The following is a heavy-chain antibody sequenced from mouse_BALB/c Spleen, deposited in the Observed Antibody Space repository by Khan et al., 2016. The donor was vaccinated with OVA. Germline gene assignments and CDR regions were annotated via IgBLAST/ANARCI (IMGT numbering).Heavy chain of an antibody. CDR2: ISYSGNT. CDR3: ARVNGGDMDY. J-gene: IGHJ2*02. CDR1: GYSITSDGA. Sequence: QLEESGPGLVKPSQSLSLTCTVTGYSITSDGAWNWIRHFPRNKLEWMGFISYSGNTKYNPSLTSRFSITRNTSKNHFYLQMNSVTTEDTTTYFCARVNGGDMDYWGQGTSLTVSS. V-gene: IGHV3-2*02.